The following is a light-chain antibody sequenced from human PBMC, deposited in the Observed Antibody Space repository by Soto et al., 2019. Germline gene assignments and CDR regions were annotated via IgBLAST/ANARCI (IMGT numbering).Light chain of an antibody. CDR2: EVS. J-gene: IGLJ3*02. V-gene: IGLV2-14*01. CDR3: SSYTTSSTQV. CDR1: SSDIGTYNY. Sequence: QSVLTQPASVSGSPGQSITISFTGTSSDIGTYNYVSWYQQHPGKVPKLMIYEVSNRPSGVSNRFSGSKSGNTASLAISGLQAEDEADYYCSSYTTSSTQVFGGGTKLTVL.